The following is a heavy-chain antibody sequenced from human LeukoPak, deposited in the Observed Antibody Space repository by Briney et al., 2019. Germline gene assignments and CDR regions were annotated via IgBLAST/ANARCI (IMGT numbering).Heavy chain of an antibody. V-gene: IGHV4-39*07. Sequence: PSETLSLTCTVSGGSISSSYYYWGWIRQPPGKGLEWIGSIYYSGSTYYNPSLKSRVTISVDTSKNQFSLKLSSVTAADTAVFYCATATLGLRPPTAKAIETPSAFDIWGQGTLVTVSS. CDR3: ATATLGLRPPTAKAIETPSAFDI. D-gene: IGHD4-17*01. J-gene: IGHJ3*02. CDR2: IYYSGST. CDR1: GGSISSSYYY.